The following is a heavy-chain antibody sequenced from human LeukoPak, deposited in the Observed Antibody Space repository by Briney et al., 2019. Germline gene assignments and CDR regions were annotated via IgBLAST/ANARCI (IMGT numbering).Heavy chain of an antibody. CDR2: INHSGST. J-gene: IGHJ6*02. CDR3: AREVHNVYYYYYYGMDV. V-gene: IGHV4-34*01. D-gene: IGHD3-16*01. Sequence: TTSETLSLTCAVYGGSFSGYYWSWIRQPPGKGLEWIGEINHSGSTNYNPSLKSRVTISVDTSKNQFSLKLSSVTAADTAVYYCAREVHNVYYYYYYGMDVWGQGTTVTVSS. CDR1: GGSFSGYY.